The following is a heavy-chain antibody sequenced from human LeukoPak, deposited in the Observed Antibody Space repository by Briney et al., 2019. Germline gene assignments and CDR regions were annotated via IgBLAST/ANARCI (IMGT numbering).Heavy chain of an antibody. Sequence: SETLSLTCTVSDVSISDYYRGWIRQPPGKGLEWIGYIHNSGTSTYNLSLKSRVTISADTSKNQFSLKLNSMTTADTAVYYCTRGAGWLIDYWGQGILVTVSS. V-gene: IGHV4-59*01. CDR2: IHNSGTS. CDR3: TRGAGWLIDY. D-gene: IGHD3-16*01. CDR1: DVSISDYY. J-gene: IGHJ4*02.